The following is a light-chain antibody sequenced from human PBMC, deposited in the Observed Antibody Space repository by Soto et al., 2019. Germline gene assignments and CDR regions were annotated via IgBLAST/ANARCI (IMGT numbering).Light chain of an antibody. CDR3: SSYTSSTTAYV. Sequence: QSVLTQPASVSGSPGQTITISRTGTSSDVGAFNYVSWYQQRPGKARKLMIYEVSDRPSGVSNRVSGSKSGNTASLTISGLQAEDEADYYCSSYTSSTTAYVFGTGAKVTVL. V-gene: IGLV2-14*01. CDR2: EVS. J-gene: IGLJ1*01. CDR1: SSDVGAFNY.